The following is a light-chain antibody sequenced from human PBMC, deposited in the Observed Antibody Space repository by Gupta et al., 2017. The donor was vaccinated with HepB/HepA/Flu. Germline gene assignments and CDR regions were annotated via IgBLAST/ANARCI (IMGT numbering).Light chain of an antibody. CDR3: TSYTSSSTVV. CDR1: SSDVGGYNY. J-gene: IGLJ2*01. Sequence: QSALTQPASVSGSPGQSITISCTGTSSDVGGYNYVSWYQQHPGKAPKLMIYDGSNRPSGVSNRFAASKSGTTAFLTISVHQAEDAAYYYCTSYTSSSTVVFGGGTKLTVL. V-gene: IGLV2-14*01. CDR2: DGS.